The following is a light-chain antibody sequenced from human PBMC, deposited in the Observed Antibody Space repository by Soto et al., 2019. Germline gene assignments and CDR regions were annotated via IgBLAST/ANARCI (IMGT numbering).Light chain of an antibody. J-gene: IGKJ1*01. CDR1: QNITNY. CDR2: AAS. Sequence: DIQMTQSPSSLSASVGDRVTITCRASQNITNYLNWYQQKPGKAPKLLIYAASTLLSGVPSRFTGDGSGTDFTLTIDSLQPEDFANYFCQQSYSSPWTFGQGTKVEI. V-gene: IGKV1-39*01. CDR3: QQSYSSPWT.